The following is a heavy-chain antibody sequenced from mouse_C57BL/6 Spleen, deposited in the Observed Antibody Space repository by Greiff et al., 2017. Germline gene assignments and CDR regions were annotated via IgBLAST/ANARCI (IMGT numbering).Heavy chain of an antibody. CDR2: IYPGSGST. CDR3: ARSGSSGYYFDY. D-gene: IGHD3-2*02. J-gene: IGHJ2*01. V-gene: IGHV1-55*01. CDR1: GYTFTSYW. Sequence: VQLQQSGAELVKPGASVKMSCKASGYTFTSYWITWVKQRPGQGLEWIGDIYPGSGSTNYNEKFKSKATLTVDTSSSTAYMQLSSLTSEDSAVYYCARSGSSGYYFDYWGQGTTLTVSS.